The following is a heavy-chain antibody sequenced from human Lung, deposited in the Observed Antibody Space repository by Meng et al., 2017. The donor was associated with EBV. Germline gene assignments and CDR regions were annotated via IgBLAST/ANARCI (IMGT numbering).Heavy chain of an antibody. CDR1: GGSINSGGYY. CDR3: GVGLGSYNSH. J-gene: IGHJ4*02. V-gene: IGHV4-30-4*01. D-gene: IGHD1-26*01. Sequence: VQRHESCPVQVTPSPILSLTCTVSGGSINSGGYYWSWSRQPPGKGLEWIRYIYSSGSTYYNPSLKSRASISIDTSKNQFSLKVTSPTAADTAVYYCGVGLGSYNSHWGQGTLVTVSS. CDR2: IYSSGST.